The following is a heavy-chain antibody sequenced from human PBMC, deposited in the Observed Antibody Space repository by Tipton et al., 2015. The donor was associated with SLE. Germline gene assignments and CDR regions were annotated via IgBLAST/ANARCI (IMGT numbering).Heavy chain of an antibody. V-gene: IGHV3-30*04. J-gene: IGHJ4*02. Sequence: SLRLSCAASGFTFSSYAMHWVRQAPGKGLEWVAVISYDGSNKYYADSVKGRFTISRDNSKNTLYLQMNSLRAEDTALYYCAKDISYGDYGGFDYWGQGTLVTVSS. CDR1: GFTFSSYA. CDR3: AKDISYGDYGGFDY. D-gene: IGHD4-17*01. CDR2: ISYDGSNK.